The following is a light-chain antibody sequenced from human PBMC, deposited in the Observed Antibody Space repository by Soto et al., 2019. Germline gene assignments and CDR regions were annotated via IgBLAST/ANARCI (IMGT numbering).Light chain of an antibody. CDR2: GAS. CDR3: QQYNNWPQT. CDR1: QSVSSN. J-gene: IGKJ1*01. V-gene: IGKV3-15*01. Sequence: EIVMTQSPATLSVSPGERATLSCRASQSVSSNLAWYQHNPGQAPRLLIYGASTRATGIPARFRGSGSVTEFTLTIRTPQSEAFAVSYCQQYNNWPQTFGQGTKVEIK.